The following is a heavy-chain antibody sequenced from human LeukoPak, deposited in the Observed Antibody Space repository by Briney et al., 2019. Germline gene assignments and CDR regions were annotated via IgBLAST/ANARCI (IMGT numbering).Heavy chain of an antibody. V-gene: IGHV3-74*01. Sequence: GGSLRLSCAASGFTFSSKTYWMHWVRQAPGKGLVWVSRINYDGTSTNYADSVKGRFTISRDNARDTLCLQMNSLRAEDTAVYYCARHTTDRPNLIDHWGQGTLVTVSS. CDR2: INYDGTST. CDR1: GFTFSSKTYW. CDR3: ARHTTDRPNLIDH. J-gene: IGHJ4*02. D-gene: IGHD6-6*01.